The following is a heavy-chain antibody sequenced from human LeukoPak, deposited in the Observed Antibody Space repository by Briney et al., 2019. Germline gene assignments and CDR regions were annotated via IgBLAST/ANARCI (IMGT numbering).Heavy chain of an antibody. V-gene: IGHV1-2*02. D-gene: IGHD3-9*01. CDR2: INPNSGGT. CDR3: AGNYDILTGALD. CDR1: GYTFTGYY. Sequence: ASVKVSCKASGYTFTGYYMHWVRQAPGQGLEWMGWINPNSGGTNYAQKFQGRVTMTRDTSISTAYMELNRLRSDDTAVYYCAGNYDILTGALDWGQGTLVTVSS. J-gene: IGHJ4*02.